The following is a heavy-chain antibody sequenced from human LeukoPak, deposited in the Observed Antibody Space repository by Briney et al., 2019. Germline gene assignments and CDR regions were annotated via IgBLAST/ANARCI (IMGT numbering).Heavy chain of an antibody. CDR3: AREKVAARAPVDY. D-gene: IGHD6-6*01. CDR1: GGSFSGYY. CDR2: INHSGST. Sequence: PSETLSLTCAVYGGSFSGYYWSWIRPPPGKGLEWIGEINHSGSTNYNPSLKSRVTISVDTSKNPFSLKLSSVTAADTAVYYCAREKVAARAPVDYWGQGTLVTVSS. J-gene: IGHJ4*02. V-gene: IGHV4-34*01.